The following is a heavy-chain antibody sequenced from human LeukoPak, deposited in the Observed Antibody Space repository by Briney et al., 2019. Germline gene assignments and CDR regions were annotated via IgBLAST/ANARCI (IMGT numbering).Heavy chain of an antibody. J-gene: IGHJ4*02. V-gene: IGHV4-39*01. CDR3: ARHPSGSSFDY. CDR1: GASISISSYY. D-gene: IGHD3-22*01. Sequence: KSSETLSLTCTVSGASISISSYYWGWIRQPPGRGLEWIATIHHSGSTCHNPSLKSRVTMSVDTSKNQFSLKLSSLTAADTAVYYCARHPSGSSFDYWGQGTLVTVSS. CDR2: IHHSGST.